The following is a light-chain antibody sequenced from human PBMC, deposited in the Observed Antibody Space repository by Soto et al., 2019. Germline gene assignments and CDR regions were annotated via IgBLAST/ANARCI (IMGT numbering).Light chain of an antibody. CDR3: QQYYNTPYT. Sequence: DIVMTQSPDSLAVSLGERATINCQSSQSVFYSSNNKNYIGWSQQKPGQPPKLLIYWASTRESGVPDRVSGSGSGTDFTLTISSLQAEDVAVYYCQQYYNTPYTFGQGTKLEIK. CDR2: WAS. CDR1: QSVFYSSNNKNY. V-gene: IGKV4-1*01. J-gene: IGKJ2*01.